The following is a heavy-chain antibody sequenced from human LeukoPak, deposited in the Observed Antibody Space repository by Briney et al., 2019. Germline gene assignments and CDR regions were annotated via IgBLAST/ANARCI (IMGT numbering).Heavy chain of an antibody. D-gene: IGHD3-10*01. J-gene: IGHJ4*02. CDR2: INHSGST. CDR1: GGSFSGYY. V-gene: IGHV4-34*01. Sequence: KPSETLSLTCAVYGGSFSGYYWSWIRQPPGKGLEWIGEINHSGSTNYNPSLKSRVTISVDTSKNQFSLNLTSVTAADTAIYYCARRPYYYGSGSSYFDYCGQGTLVTVSS. CDR3: ARRPYYYGSGSSYFDY.